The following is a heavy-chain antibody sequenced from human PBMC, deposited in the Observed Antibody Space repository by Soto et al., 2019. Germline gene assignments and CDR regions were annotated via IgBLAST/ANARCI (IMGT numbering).Heavy chain of an antibody. J-gene: IGHJ6*02. V-gene: IGHV3-30-3*01. Sequence: PGGSLRLACAASGFTFISYAMHWVRQAPGKGLEWVAVISFDGSTEYYADSVKGRFTISRDNSKNTVYLQMNSLRSEDTAVYYCAISRHGSGSYTHFHYGLAVWGQGTTVTVSS. CDR1: GFTFISYA. D-gene: IGHD3-10*01. CDR2: ISFDGSTE. CDR3: AISRHGSGSYTHFHYGLAV.